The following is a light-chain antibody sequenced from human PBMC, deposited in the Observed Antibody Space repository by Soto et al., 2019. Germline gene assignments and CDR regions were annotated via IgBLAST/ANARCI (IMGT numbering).Light chain of an antibody. Sequence: EIVLTQSPATLSLSPGERATLSCRASQSVRTYLAWYQQKPGQAPRLLIYAASSRATGIPGRFSGSGSGTDFTLSISSLEPEDFAVYYCQQRSNWPLTFGGGSKVEIK. CDR3: QQRSNWPLT. J-gene: IGKJ4*01. CDR2: AAS. V-gene: IGKV3-11*01. CDR1: QSVRTY.